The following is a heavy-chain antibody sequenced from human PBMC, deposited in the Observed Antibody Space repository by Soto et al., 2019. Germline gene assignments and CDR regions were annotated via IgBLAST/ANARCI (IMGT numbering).Heavy chain of an antibody. Sequence: QIQLVQSGAEVRKPGASVKGSCKASGYSFSNDGISWVRQAPGQRLEWMGWISAYSGDTNYAQKFQGRVTLTTDTSASTGYMELRSLTYADTATYYCARGGGYGDYPDYWGRGTLVTVSS. D-gene: IGHD4-17*01. J-gene: IGHJ4*02. CDR2: ISAYSGDT. CDR3: ARGGGYGDYPDY. V-gene: IGHV1-18*01. CDR1: GYSFSNDG.